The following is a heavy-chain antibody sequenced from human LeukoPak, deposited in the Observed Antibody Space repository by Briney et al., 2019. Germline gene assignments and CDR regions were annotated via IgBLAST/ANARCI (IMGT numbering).Heavy chain of an antibody. CDR3: AGDDGVNIDMATDY. J-gene: IGHJ4*02. D-gene: IGHD5-18*01. V-gene: IGHV4-30-4*01. CDR2: INYSGSI. Sequence: PSQTLSLTCTVSGGSISSGDYYWNWIRQPPGKGLEWIGYINYSGSIYYNPSLKSRVTMSLDTSKNQFSLNLSSVTAADTAMYYYAGDDGVNIDMATDYWGQGTLVTVSS. CDR1: GGSISSGDYY.